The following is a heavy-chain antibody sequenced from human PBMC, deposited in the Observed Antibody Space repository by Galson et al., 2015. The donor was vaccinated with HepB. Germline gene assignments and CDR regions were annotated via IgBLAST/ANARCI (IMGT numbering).Heavy chain of an antibody. J-gene: IGHJ4*02. CDR1: GGSISSSSYY. V-gene: IGHV4-39*01. CDR3: ARHRAYSGSYYAEDRFDY. Sequence: ETLSLTCTVSGGSISSSSYYWGWIRQPPGKGLEWIGSIYYSGSTYYNPSLKSRVTISVDTSKNQFSLKLSSVTAADTAVYYCARHRAYSGSYYAEDRFDYWGQGTLVTVSS. D-gene: IGHD1-26*01. CDR2: IYYSGST.